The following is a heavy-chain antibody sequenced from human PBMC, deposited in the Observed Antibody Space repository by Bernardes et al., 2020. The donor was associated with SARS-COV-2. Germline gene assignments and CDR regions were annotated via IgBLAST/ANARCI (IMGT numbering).Heavy chain of an antibody. CDR1: GLTFSLYS. D-gene: IGHD2-8*02. J-gene: IGHJ4*02. V-gene: IGHV3-48*01. Sequence: GGSLRLSCVASGLTFSLYSMNWIRQAPGKGLEWVANIGSGHSIYYADAVKGRFTISRDIAKSSVYLQMNSLRADDTAVYYCARGAPGYWAPGGYWGQGTLVTVSS. CDR3: ARGAPGYWAPGGY. CDR2: IGSGHSI.